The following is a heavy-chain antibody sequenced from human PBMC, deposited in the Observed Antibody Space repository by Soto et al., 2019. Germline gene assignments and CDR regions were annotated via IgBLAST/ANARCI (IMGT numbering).Heavy chain of an antibody. D-gene: IGHD2-8*01. CDR3: ARGDSTDCSNGVCSFFYYHYMDV. CDR1: GYSFTDYH. Sequence: ASVKVSCKASGYSFTDYHIHWVRQAPGQGLEWLGRINPKSGGTSTAQKFQGWVTMTTDTSISTASMELTRLTSDDTAIYYCARGDSTDCSNGVCSFFYYHYMDVWGQ. J-gene: IGHJ6*02. V-gene: IGHV1-2*04. CDR2: INPKSGGT.